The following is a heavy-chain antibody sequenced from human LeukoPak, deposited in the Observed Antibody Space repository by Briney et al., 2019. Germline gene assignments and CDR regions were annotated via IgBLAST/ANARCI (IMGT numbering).Heavy chain of an antibody. V-gene: IGHV1-3*01. D-gene: IGHD3-3*01. Sequence: ASVKVSCKASGYTFTSYAMHWVRQAPGQRLEWMGWINAGNGNTKYSQKFQGRVTITADESTSTAYMELSSLRSEDTAVYYCARTLRFLEWGRDYYYYYGMDVWGQGTTVTVSS. CDR1: GYTFTSYA. CDR3: ARTLRFLEWGRDYYYYYGMDV. J-gene: IGHJ6*02. CDR2: INAGNGNT.